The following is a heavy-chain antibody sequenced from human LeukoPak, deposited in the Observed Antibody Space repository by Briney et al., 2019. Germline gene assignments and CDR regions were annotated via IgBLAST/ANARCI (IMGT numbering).Heavy chain of an antibody. D-gene: IGHD1-7*01. CDR2: IYYSGNT. V-gene: IGHV4-31*03. CDR1: GGSISSGGYY. Sequence: SQTLSLTCTVSGGSISSGGYYWSWIRQHPGKGLEWIGYIYYSGNTYYNPSLKSRVTISVDTSKNQFSLKLSSVTAADTAVYYCAREVWNYPFDYWGQGTLVTVSS. CDR3: AREVWNYPFDY. J-gene: IGHJ4*02.